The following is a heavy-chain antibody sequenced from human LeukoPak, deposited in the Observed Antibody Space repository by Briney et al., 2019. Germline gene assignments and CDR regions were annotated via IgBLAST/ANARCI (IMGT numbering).Heavy chain of an antibody. Sequence: ASVKVSCKASGGTFSSYAISWVRQAPGQGLEWMGEIIPMFSTTSYAQKFQGRVTITTDESTSTAYMELSSLRSADTAVYYCARGVGYCSSTSCYEDYFYYYMDVWGKGTTVTVSS. D-gene: IGHD2-2*01. CDR3: ARGVGYCSSTSCYEDYFYYYMDV. CDR2: IIPMFSTT. CDR1: GGTFSSYA. V-gene: IGHV1-69*05. J-gene: IGHJ6*03.